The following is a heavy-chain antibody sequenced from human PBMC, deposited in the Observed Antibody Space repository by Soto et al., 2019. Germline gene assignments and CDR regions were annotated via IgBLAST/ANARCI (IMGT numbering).Heavy chain of an antibody. D-gene: IGHD4-17*01. CDR2: IDCDDDK. V-gene: IGHV2-5*02. CDR3: ARPRVDYGGDHYWYFDL. CDR1: GCSLSTSGVG. J-gene: IGHJ2*01. Sequence: QITLKESGPTLVKPTQTLTLTCTFSGCSLSTSGVGVGWIRQPPGKALEWLALIDCDDDKRYSPSPKRRLTITKYTSNSQMVLNMPNMDPVATATYVCARPRVDYGGDHYWYFDLWGRGTLVTVSS.